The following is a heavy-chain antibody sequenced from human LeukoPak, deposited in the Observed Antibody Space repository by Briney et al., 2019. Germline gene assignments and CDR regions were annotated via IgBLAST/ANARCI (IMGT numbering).Heavy chain of an antibody. D-gene: IGHD3-3*01. CDR3: ARVGMGIFGVVGSYYYYMDV. J-gene: IGHJ6*03. CDR1: GYTFTDYY. CDR2: LNPNSGGT. V-gene: IGHV1-2*02. Sequence: ASVTVSCKPSGYTFTDYYMHWVRQAPGQGLEWMGWLNPNSGGTNYAQKFQGRVTMTRDTSISTAYMELSRLRSDDTAVYYCARVGMGIFGVVGSYYYYMDVWGKGTTVTVSS.